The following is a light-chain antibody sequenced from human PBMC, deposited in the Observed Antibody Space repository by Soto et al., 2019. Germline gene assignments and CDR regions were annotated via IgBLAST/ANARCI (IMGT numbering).Light chain of an antibody. CDR1: QSIRNF. V-gene: IGKV1-39*01. J-gene: IGKJ1*01. Sequence: DIQMTQSPSSLSASVGDRVTITCRASQSIRNFLNWYQQKPGKAPKVLIYAASSLQSGVPSRFSGSGSGTDFTLTINSLQPDDFATYYCQDYDSYPWTFGQGTRWIS. CDR3: QDYDSYPWT. CDR2: AAS.